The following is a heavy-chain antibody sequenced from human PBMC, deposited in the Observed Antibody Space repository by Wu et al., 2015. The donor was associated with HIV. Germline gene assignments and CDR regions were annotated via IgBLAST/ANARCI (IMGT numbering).Heavy chain of an antibody. Sequence: QVQLVQSGAEVKKPGASVKVSCKASGYTFTNYDISWVRQATGQGLEWMGWMNPNSANTGYAQKFQGRVTMTRDTSISTAYMELSSLRSEDTAVYYCARGGDIYRSGWYLGYWGQGTLVSVSS. CDR2: MNPNSANT. CDR3: ARGGDIYRSGWYLGY. J-gene: IGHJ4*02. V-gene: IGHV1-8*01. CDR1: GYTFTNYD. D-gene: IGHD6-19*01.